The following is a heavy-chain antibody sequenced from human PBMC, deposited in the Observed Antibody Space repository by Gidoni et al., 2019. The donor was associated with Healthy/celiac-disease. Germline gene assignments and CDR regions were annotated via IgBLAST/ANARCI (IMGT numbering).Heavy chain of an antibody. Sequence: EVQLLESGGGLVQPGGSLRLSWAASGFTFSRYAMSWVRQAPGKGLEWGSAISGSGGSTYYADSVKGRFTISRDNSKNTLYLQMNSLRAEDTAVYYCAKDTYIVVVTAHDAFDIWGQGTMVTVSS. J-gene: IGHJ3*02. V-gene: IGHV3-23*01. CDR1: GFTFSRYA. D-gene: IGHD2-21*02. CDR3: AKDTYIVVVTAHDAFDI. CDR2: ISGSGGST.